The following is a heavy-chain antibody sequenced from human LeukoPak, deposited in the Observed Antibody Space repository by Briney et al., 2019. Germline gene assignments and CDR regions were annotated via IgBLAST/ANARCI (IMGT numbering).Heavy chain of an antibody. CDR2: IIPIFGTA. CDR3: ARDRYFGSGSYQLFGGNFDY. V-gene: IGHV1-69*13. Sequence: SVKVSCKASGGTFSSYAISWVRQAPGQGLEWMGGIIPIFGTANYAQKFQGRVTITADESTSTAYMELSSLRDEDTAVYYCARDRYFGSGSYQLFGGNFDYWGQGTLVAVSS. D-gene: IGHD3-10*01. CDR1: GGTFSSYA. J-gene: IGHJ4*02.